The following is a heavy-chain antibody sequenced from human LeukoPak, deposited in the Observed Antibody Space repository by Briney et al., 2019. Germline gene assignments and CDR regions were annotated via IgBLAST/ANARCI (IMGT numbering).Heavy chain of an antibody. V-gene: IGHV3-23*01. CDR3: AKDIGYYDFWSGYPSGGFDY. D-gene: IGHD3-3*01. Sequence: GGSLRLSCAASGFTFSNYVMNWVRQAPGKGLEWVSAISGSGGSTYYADSVKGRFTISRDNSKNTLYLQMNSLRAEDTAVYYCAKDIGYYDFWSGYPSGGFDYWGQETLVTVSS. CDR2: ISGSGGST. CDR1: GFTFSNYV. J-gene: IGHJ4*02.